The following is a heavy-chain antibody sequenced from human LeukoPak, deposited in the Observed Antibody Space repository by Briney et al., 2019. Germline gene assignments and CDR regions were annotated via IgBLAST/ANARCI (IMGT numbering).Heavy chain of an antibody. V-gene: IGHV4-4*07. Sequence: SETLSLTCTVSGGSISSYYWSWIRQPAGKGLEWIGRIYTSGSTNYNPSLKSRVTMSVDTSKNQFSLKLSSVTAADTAVYYCARARSTTTVTYYFDYWAQGTLVTVSS. D-gene: IGHD4-17*01. CDR2: IYTSGST. CDR1: GGSISSYY. CDR3: ARARSTTTVTYYFDY. J-gene: IGHJ4*02.